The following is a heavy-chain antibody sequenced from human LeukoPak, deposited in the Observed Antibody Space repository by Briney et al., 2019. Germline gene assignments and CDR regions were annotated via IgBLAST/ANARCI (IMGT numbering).Heavy chain of an antibody. V-gene: IGHV1-2*02. J-gene: IGHJ4*02. Sequence: ASVKVSCKASGYTFTGSCMHWVRQAPGQGLEWMGWINPNSGGTNYAQKFQGRVTMTRDTSISTAYMELSRLRSDDTAVYYCARSAMVRGVQRYWGQGTLVTVSS. D-gene: IGHD3-10*01. CDR3: ARSAMVRGVQRY. CDR2: INPNSGGT. CDR1: GYTFTGSC.